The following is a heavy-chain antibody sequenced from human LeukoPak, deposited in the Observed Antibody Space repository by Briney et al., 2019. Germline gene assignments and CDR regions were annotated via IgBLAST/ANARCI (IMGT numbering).Heavy chain of an antibody. CDR2: INPSGGST. CDR3: ARVRSRVRGAFDI. Sequence: EASVKVSCKASGYTFTSYYMRWVRQAPGQGLEWMGIINPSGGSTSYAQKFQGRVTMTRDTSTSTVYMELSSLRSEGTAVYYCARVRSRVRGAFDIWGQGTMVTVSS. D-gene: IGHD3-10*01. V-gene: IGHV1-46*01. J-gene: IGHJ3*02. CDR1: GYTFTSYY.